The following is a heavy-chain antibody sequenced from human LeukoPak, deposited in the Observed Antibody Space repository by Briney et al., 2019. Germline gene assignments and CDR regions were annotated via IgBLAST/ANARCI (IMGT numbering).Heavy chain of an antibody. V-gene: IGHV3-23*01. CDR1: GFTLSNYA. CDR3: AKLVDIVVVPAATLDY. J-gene: IGHJ4*02. CDR2: ISGSGGIT. Sequence: GGSLRLSCAASGFTLSNYAMSWVRQAPGKGLEWVSAISGSGGITYYADSVKGRFTISRDNSKNTLFLQMNSLRAEDTAVYYCAKLVDIVVVPAATLDYWGQGTLVTVSS. D-gene: IGHD2-2*01.